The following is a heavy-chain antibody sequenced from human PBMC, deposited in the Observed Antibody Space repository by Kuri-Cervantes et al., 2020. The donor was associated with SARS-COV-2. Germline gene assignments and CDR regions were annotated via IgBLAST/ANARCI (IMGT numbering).Heavy chain of an antibody. Sequence: SVKVSCKASGGTFSSYAISWVRQAPGQGLEWMGRIIPILGIANYAQKFQGRVTITADKSTSTAYMEPSSLRSEDTAVYYCARDLAARLDYYYGMDVWGQGTTVTVSS. CDR2: IIPILGIA. CDR3: ARDLAARLDYYYGMDV. J-gene: IGHJ6*02. V-gene: IGHV1-69*04. CDR1: GGTFSSYA. D-gene: IGHD6-6*01.